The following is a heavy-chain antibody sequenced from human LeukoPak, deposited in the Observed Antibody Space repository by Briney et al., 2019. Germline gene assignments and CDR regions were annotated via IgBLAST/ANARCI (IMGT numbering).Heavy chain of an antibody. D-gene: IGHD3-10*01. CDR2: IYSGGST. CDR1: GFTVSSNY. CDR3: ARDTRGVRGGSPYYYGMDV. J-gene: IGHJ6*04. V-gene: IGHV3-53*01. Sequence: GGSLRLSCAASGFTVSSNYMSWVRQAPGKGLEWVSVIYSGGSTYYADSVKGRFTISRDNSKNTLYLQMNSLRPEDTAVYYCARDTRGVRGGSPYYYGMDVWGKGTTVTVSS.